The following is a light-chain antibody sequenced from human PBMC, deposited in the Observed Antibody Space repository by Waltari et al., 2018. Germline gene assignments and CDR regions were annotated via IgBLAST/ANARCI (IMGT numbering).Light chain of an antibody. J-gene: IGLJ1*01. Sequence: QSALTQPASVSGSPGQSITISCSGTDSDVGAYDFVSWYQQHPGKAPHLIIYEVSNRPSGIVNRFSASKSVNTASLTISGLLAEDEADYYCSSYTTSSAPGVFGTGTRVTVL. CDR3: SSYTTSSAPGV. CDR1: DSDVGAYDF. CDR2: EVS. V-gene: IGLV2-14*01.